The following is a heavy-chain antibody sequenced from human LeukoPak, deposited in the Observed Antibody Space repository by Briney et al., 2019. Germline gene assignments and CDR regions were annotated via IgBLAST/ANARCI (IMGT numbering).Heavy chain of an antibody. D-gene: IGHD4-17*01. CDR3: AGTPTTVKFRDY. CDR1: GGSISSYY. V-gene: IGHV4-59*12. CDR2: IYYSGST. J-gene: IGHJ4*02. Sequence: PSETLSLTCTVSGGSISSYYWSWIRQPTGKGLEWIGYIYYSGSTNYNPSLKSRVTMSVDTSKNQFSLKLSSVTAADTAVYYCAGTPTTVKFRDYWGQGTLVTVSS.